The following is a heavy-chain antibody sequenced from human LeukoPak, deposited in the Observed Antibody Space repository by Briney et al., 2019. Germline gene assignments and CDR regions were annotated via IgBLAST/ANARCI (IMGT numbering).Heavy chain of an antibody. CDR2: IYTSGST. CDR3: ARYCSGGSCYRQRKIDY. CDR1: GGSISSYY. V-gene: IGHV4-4*07. Sequence: SETLSLTCTVSGGSISSYYWSWIRQPAGKGLEWIGRIYTSGSTNYNPSLKSRVTISVDTSKNQFSLKLSSVTAADTAVYYCARYCSGGSCYRQRKIDYWGQGTLVTVSS. J-gene: IGHJ4*02. D-gene: IGHD2-15*01.